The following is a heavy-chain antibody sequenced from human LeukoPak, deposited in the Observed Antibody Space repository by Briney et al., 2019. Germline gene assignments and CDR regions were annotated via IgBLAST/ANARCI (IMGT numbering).Heavy chain of an antibody. D-gene: IGHD5-24*01. CDR3: AREGDGYNIGY. J-gene: IGHJ4*02. V-gene: IGHV3-48*01. Sequence: GGSLRLSCAASGFALNSYSMNWVRQAPGKGLEWVSYISSTGGTMYYADSVKGRFTISRDNAKNSLCLQMNSLRAADTAVYYCAREGDGYNIGYWGQGTLVTVSS. CDR2: ISSTGGTM. CDR1: GFALNSYS.